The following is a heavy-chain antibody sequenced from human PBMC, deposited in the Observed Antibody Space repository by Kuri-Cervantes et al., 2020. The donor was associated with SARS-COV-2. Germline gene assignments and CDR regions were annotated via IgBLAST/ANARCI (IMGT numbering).Heavy chain of an antibody. D-gene: IGHD3-9*01. CDR1: GFTFSSYA. CDR2: ISYDGSNK. Sequence: GGSLRLSCAASGFTFSSYAMHWVRRAPGKGLEWVAVISYDGSNKYYADSVKGRFTISRDNSKNTLYLQMNSLRAEDTAVYYCARSVRYFDWLLSYYYYYYMDVWGKGTTVTVSS. V-gene: IGHV3-30*04. CDR3: ARSVRYFDWLLSYYYYYYMDV. J-gene: IGHJ6*03.